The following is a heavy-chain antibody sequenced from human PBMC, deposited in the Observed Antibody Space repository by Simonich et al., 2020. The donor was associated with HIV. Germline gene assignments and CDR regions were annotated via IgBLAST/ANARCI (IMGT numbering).Heavy chain of an antibody. V-gene: IGHV1-2*06. CDR1: GYIFTGPY. CDR2: HNPNRVGP. CDR3: ARGWNFFDY. Sequence: QGQLVQYGSEVKKPGASVQVSCKDSGYIFTGPYINWVRQAPGQGLECIGRHNPNRVGPNYAKKFQGRVTMTRDTSISTAYMELSRLRSDDTAVYYCARGWNFFDYWGQGTLVTVSS. J-gene: IGHJ4*02. D-gene: IGHD3-3*01.